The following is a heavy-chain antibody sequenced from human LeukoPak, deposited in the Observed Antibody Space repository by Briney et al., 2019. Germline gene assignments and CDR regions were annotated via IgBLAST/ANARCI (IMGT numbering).Heavy chain of an antibody. V-gene: IGHV4-59*01. CDR3: ARRQVRPERFDY. J-gene: IGHJ4*02. CDR1: GGSISSYY. D-gene: IGHD6-25*01. Sequence: SETLSLTCTVSGGSISSYYWTWIRQPPGKGLEWIGYVYYSGTNYNPSLKSRVTISVDTSKNQFSLKLSSVTAADTAMYYCARRQVRPERFDYWGQGTLVTVSS. CDR2: VYYSGT.